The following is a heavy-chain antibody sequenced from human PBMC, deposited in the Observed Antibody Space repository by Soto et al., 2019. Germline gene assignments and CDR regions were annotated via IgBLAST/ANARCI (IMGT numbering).Heavy chain of an antibody. CDR2: IMPVFGRP. V-gene: IGHV1-69*13. Sequence: SVKVSCKASGGTFSKNTISWVRQAPGQGLEWMGGIMPVFGRPNYAQKFQGRVTITADEYTRTAYMELSRLKSDDTAVYYCARQFDYDSSGSFDPWGQGTLVTVSS. D-gene: IGHD3-22*01. CDR3: ARQFDYDSSGSFDP. J-gene: IGHJ5*02. CDR1: GGTFSKNT.